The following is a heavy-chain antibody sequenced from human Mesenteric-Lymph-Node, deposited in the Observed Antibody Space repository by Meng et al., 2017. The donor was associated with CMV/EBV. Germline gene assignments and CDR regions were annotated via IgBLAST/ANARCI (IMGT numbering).Heavy chain of an antibody. CDR3: VREYSYGSRQFDY. D-gene: IGHD5-18*01. V-gene: IGHV3-48*03. J-gene: IGHJ4*02. CDR1: GFTFSSYS. Sequence: GGSLRLSCAASGFTFSSYSMNWVRQAPGKGLEWIAFISNTGRTLHYADSVKGRFTISRDNARRSLYLQMNSLRAEDTGVYYCVREYSYGSRQFDYWGQGTLVTVSS. CDR2: ISNTGRTL.